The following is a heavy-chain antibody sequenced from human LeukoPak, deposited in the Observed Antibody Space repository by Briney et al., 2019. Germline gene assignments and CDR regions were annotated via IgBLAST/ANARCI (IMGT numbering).Heavy chain of an antibody. V-gene: IGHV1-18*01. CDR1: GYTFTSYG. D-gene: IGHD6-6*01. Sequence: ASVRVSCKASGYTFTSYGISWVRQAPGQGLEWMGWISAYNGNTNYAQKLKGRVTMTTDTSTSTAYMELRSLRSDDTAVYYCARDRSIAAPQSLDYWGQGTLVTVSS. CDR2: ISAYNGNT. J-gene: IGHJ4*02. CDR3: ARDRSIAAPQSLDY.